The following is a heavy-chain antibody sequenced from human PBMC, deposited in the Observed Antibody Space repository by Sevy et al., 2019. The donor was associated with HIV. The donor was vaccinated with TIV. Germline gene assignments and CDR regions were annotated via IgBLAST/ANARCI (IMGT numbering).Heavy chain of an antibody. CDR3: ATSDGYNSHDAFDI. Sequence: ASVKVSCKASGGTFSSYAISWVRQAPGQGLEWMGGIIPIFGTANYAQKFQGRVTITADESTNTAYMELSSLRSEDTAVYYCATSDGYNSHDAFDIWGQGTMVTVSS. J-gene: IGHJ3*02. CDR1: GGTFSSYA. CDR2: IIPIFGTA. D-gene: IGHD5-12*01. V-gene: IGHV1-69*13.